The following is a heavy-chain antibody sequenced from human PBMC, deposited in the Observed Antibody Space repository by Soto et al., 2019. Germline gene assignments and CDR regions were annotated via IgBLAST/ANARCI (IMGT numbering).Heavy chain of an antibody. CDR3: ARGPGVATTMGWFDP. Sequence: QVLLVESGGGVVQPGRSLRLSCAASGFTFSSYGMHWVRQAPGKGLEWVAVIYYDGSNKYYADSVKGRFTISRDNSKNMLYLQLNSVRAEDTAVYYCARGPGVATTMGWFDPLGQGTPVTVSS. CDR1: GFTFSSYG. D-gene: IGHD1-26*01. V-gene: IGHV3-33*01. CDR2: IYYDGSNK. J-gene: IGHJ5*02.